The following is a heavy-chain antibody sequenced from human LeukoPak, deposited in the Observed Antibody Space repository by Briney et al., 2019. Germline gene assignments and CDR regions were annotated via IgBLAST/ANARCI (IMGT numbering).Heavy chain of an antibody. CDR1: GFTFTDSF. CDR3: ARDRGVYSSSSAVFDY. Sequence: GGSLRLSCAASGFTFTDSFMTWIRQAPGKGLEWVSSISSGGRTIYYADFVKGRFTISRDNAKNSLYLQMNSLRAEDTAVYYCARDRGVYSSSSAVFDYWGQGTLVTVSS. V-gene: IGHV3-11*04. J-gene: IGHJ4*02. CDR2: ISSGGRTI. D-gene: IGHD6-6*01.